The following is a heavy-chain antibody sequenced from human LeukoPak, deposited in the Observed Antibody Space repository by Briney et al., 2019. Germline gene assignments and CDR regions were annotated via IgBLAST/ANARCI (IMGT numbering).Heavy chain of an antibody. Sequence: PSETLSLTCAVSGGSISSYYWSWIRQPAGKGLEWIGRIYTSGSTNYNPSLKSRVTMSVDTSKNQFSLKLSSVTAADTAVYYCAGDPTMVRGGELVWRAFDIWGQGTMVTVSS. J-gene: IGHJ3*02. D-gene: IGHD3-10*01. CDR1: GGSISSYY. CDR3: AGDPTMVRGGELVWRAFDI. V-gene: IGHV4-4*07. CDR2: IYTSGST.